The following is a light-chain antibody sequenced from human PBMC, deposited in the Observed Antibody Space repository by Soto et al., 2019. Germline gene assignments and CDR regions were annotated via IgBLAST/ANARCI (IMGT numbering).Light chain of an antibody. J-gene: IGKJ4*01. CDR2: AAS. V-gene: IGKV1-6*01. Sequence: AIQMTQSPSSLSASVGDRVTLTCRASQGIRNDLGWYQQKPGKDPKVLIYAASTLQSGVPSRFSGSGLGTDFSLSISSLQPDDFATYYCLQDYSCPLTFGGGTKVEI. CDR1: QGIRND. CDR3: LQDYSCPLT.